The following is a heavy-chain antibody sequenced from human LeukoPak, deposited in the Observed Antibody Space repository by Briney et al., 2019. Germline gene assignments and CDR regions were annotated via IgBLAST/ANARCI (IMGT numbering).Heavy chain of an antibody. Sequence: GGSLRLSCAASGFSFRNSWMSWVRQAPGKGLEWVANIRQDGNEIYYMDSVKGRFTISRDNAKKSLYLQMNLLRAEDTAVYYCARGGGSRDAFDIWGQGTMVTVSS. CDR1: GFSFRNSW. J-gene: IGHJ3*02. CDR2: IRQDGNEI. D-gene: IGHD2-15*01. CDR3: ARGGGSRDAFDI. V-gene: IGHV3-7*01.